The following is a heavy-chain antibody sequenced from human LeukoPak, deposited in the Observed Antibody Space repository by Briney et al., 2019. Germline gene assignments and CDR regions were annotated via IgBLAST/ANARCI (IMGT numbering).Heavy chain of an antibody. Sequence: ASVKVSCKASGYTFTCYGIRWVRQAPGQGLECMGWISAYNDNRKYVQKFQGRVTMTTDTSTSTAYMELRSLRSDDTAVYYCARSSNYYDSSGLDYWGQGTLVTVSS. CDR1: GYTFTCYG. J-gene: IGHJ4*02. CDR2: ISAYNDNR. D-gene: IGHD3-22*01. V-gene: IGHV1-18*01. CDR3: ARSSNYYDSSGLDY.